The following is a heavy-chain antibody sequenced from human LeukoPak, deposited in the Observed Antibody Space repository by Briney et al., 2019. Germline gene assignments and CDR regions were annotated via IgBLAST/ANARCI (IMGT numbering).Heavy chain of an antibody. CDR1: GFTFSSYS. CDR2: IKQDGSEK. Sequence: PGGSLRLSCAASGFTFSSYSMNWVRQAPGKGLEWVANIKQDGSEKYYVDSVKGRFTISRDNAKNSLYLQMNSLRAEDTAVYYCARDRVISGYDPHDAFDIWGQGTMVTVSS. CDR3: ARDRVISGYDPHDAFDI. D-gene: IGHD5-12*01. J-gene: IGHJ3*02. V-gene: IGHV3-7*01.